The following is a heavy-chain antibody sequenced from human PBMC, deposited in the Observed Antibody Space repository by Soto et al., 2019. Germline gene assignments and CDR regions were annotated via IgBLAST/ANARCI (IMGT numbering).Heavy chain of an antibody. J-gene: IGHJ5*02. CDR1: GFTFSGSA. Sequence: EVQLVESGGGLVQPGGSLKLSCAASGFTFSGSAMHWVRQASGKGLEWVGRIRSKANSYATAYAASVKGRFTISRDDSKNTAYLQMNSLKTEDTAVYYCTRLAYCGGDCYSWYNWFDPWGQGTLVTVSS. V-gene: IGHV3-73*01. CDR3: TRLAYCGGDCYSWYNWFDP. CDR2: IRSKANSYAT. D-gene: IGHD2-21*02.